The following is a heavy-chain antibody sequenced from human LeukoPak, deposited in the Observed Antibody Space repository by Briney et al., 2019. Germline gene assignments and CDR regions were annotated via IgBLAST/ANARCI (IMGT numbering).Heavy chain of an antibody. CDR2: MSNSGVT. CDR1: GGSFSGYY. D-gene: IGHD3-10*01. J-gene: IGHJ4*02. CDR3: ARCPTYGSGNYGFFDY. V-gene: IGHV4-34*01. Sequence: PSETLSLTCAVYGGSFSGYYWSWIRQPPGKGLEWIGYMSNSGVTNYNPSLRSRVTVSVDTSESQFSLRLSSVTAADTAVYYCARCPTYGSGNYGFFDYWGQGTLVTVSS.